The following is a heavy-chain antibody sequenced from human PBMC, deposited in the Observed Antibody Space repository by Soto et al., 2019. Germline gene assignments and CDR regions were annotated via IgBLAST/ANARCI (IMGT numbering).Heavy chain of an antibody. CDR2: IWYDGSNK. D-gene: IGHD6-13*01. CDR3: ARGEQQLFRETYYSYGMDV. J-gene: IGHJ6*02. V-gene: IGHV3-33*01. Sequence: QVQLVESGGGVVQPGRSLRLSCAASGFTFSSYGMHWVRQAPGKGLEWVAVIWYDGSNKYYADSVKGRFTISRDNSKNTLYLQMNSLRDEDTAVYYCARGEQQLFRETYYSYGMDVWGQGTTVTVSS. CDR1: GFTFSSYG.